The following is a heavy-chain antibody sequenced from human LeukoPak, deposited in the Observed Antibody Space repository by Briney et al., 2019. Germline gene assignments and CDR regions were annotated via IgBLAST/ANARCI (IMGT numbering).Heavy chain of an antibody. V-gene: IGHV3-7*05. J-gene: IGHJ4*02. Sequence: GGSLRLSCAASGFTFTKYWMSWVRQTPGKGLEWVANIKEDGSEKYYVDSVKGRFTISRDNAKNSLYLQMNSLRAEDTAVYYCARRGRIFGVVIIGYFDYWGQGTLVTVSS. CDR2: IKEDGSEK. CDR3: ARRGRIFGVVIIGYFDY. D-gene: IGHD3-3*01. CDR1: GFTFTKYW.